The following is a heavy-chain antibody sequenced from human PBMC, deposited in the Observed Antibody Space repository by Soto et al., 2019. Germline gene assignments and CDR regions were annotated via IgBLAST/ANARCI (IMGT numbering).Heavy chain of an antibody. CDR2: IYSGGST. Sequence: EVQLVESGGGLVQPGGSLRLSCAASGFTVSSNYMSWVRQAPGKGLEWVSVIYSGGSTYYADSVKGRFTISRDNSKNSWDVQMNSVKYGDTGVYYGARDSVRGGGVTDCWGQGSRVSVSS. V-gene: IGHV3-66*01. D-gene: IGHD3-16*01. J-gene: IGHJ4*02. CDR3: ARDSVRGGGVTDC. CDR1: GFTVSSNY.